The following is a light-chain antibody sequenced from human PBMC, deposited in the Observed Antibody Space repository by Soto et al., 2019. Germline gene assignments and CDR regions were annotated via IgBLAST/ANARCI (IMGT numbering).Light chain of an antibody. CDR2: GAS. Sequence: EIVMTQSPATLSVSPGDTATLSCRASQTFSSNLAWYQQKPGQAPRLLIYGASTRATGIPDRFSGSGSGTVFSITISSLQSEDFAVYYCQQYNNWPFTFGGGTKVEIK. CDR3: QQYNNWPFT. V-gene: IGKV3-15*01. CDR1: QTFSSN. J-gene: IGKJ4*01.